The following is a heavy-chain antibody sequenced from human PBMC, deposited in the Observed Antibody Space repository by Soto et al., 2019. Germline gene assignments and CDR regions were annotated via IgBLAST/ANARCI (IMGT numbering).Heavy chain of an antibody. D-gene: IGHD3-10*01. CDR3: ARGAKGTMVRGGNLDY. Sequence: QVQLQQWGAGLLKPSETLSLTCAVYGGSFSGYYWSWIRQPPGKGLEWIGEINHSGSTNYNPSLKSRVPISVDTSKNQFSLKLSSVTAADTAVYYCARGAKGTMVRGGNLDYWGQGTLVTVSS. V-gene: IGHV4-34*01. CDR2: INHSGST. CDR1: GGSFSGYY. J-gene: IGHJ4*02.